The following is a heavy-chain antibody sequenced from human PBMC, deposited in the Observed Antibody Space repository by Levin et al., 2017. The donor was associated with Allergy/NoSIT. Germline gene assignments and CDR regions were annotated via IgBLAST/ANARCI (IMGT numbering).Heavy chain of an antibody. V-gene: IGHV1-69*02. CDR3: ASLSMVRGVMRGFDY. CDR2: IIPILGIA. J-gene: IGHJ4*02. CDR1: GGTFSSYT. Sequence: SVKVSCKASGGTFSSYTISWVRQAPGQGLEWMGRIIPILGIANYAQKFQGRVTITADKSTSTAYMELSSLRSEDTAVYYCASLSMVRGVMRGFDYWGQGTLVTVSS. D-gene: IGHD3-10*01.